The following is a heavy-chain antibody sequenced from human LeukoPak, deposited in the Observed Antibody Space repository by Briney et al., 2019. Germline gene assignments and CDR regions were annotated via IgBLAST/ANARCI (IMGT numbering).Heavy chain of an antibody. Sequence: SETLSLTCTVSGGSISSYYWSWIRQPPGKGLEWIGYINYSGSTNYNPSLKSRVTISVDTSKNQFSLKLSSVTAADTAVYYCARGLMDTAMVSDYFDYWGQGTLVTVSS. CDR2: INYSGST. D-gene: IGHD5-18*01. CDR3: ARGLMDTAMVSDYFDY. J-gene: IGHJ4*02. CDR1: GGSISSYY. V-gene: IGHV4-59*01.